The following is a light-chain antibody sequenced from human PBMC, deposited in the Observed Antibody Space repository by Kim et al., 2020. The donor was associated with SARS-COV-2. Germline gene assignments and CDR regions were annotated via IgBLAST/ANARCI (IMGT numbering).Light chain of an antibody. CDR2: DAS. J-gene: IGKJ1*01. Sequence: DIQMTQSPTTLSAFVGDRVTITCRASQSISSWLAWYQRKPGKAPKLLVYDASTLEVGVPSRFSGSGSGTEFTLTISSLQPDDFATYYCQQYSSYSTFGQGTKVDIK. CDR3: QQYSSYST. CDR1: QSISSW. V-gene: IGKV1-5*01.